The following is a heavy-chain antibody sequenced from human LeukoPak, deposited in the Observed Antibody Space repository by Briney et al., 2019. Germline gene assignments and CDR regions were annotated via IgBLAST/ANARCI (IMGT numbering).Heavy chain of an antibody. CDR2: IYYSGST. CDR1: GGSISSYY. V-gene: IGHV4-59*01. CDR3: ARDRGGASGRPYYYFDY. Sequence: SETPSLTCTVSGGSISSYYWSWIRQPPGKGLEWIGYIYYSGSTNYNPSLKSRVTISVDTSKNQFSLKLSSVTAADTAVYYCARDRGGASGRPYYYFDYWGQGTLVTVSS. J-gene: IGHJ4*02. D-gene: IGHD6-13*01.